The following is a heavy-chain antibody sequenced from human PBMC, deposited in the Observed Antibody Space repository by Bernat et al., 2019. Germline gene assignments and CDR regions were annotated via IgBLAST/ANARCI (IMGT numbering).Heavy chain of an antibody. D-gene: IGHD6-13*01. CDR1: GFTFSSYA. J-gene: IGHJ4*02. Sequence: QVQLVESGGGVVQPGRSLRLSCAASGFTFSSYAMHWVRQAPGKGLEWVAVISYDGSNKYYADSVKGRFTISRDNSKNTLYLQMNSLRAEDTAVYYCAGGGDSSSWYKNLLDYWGQGTLVTVSS. CDR2: ISYDGSNK. CDR3: AGGGDSSSWYKNLLDY. V-gene: IGHV3-30-3*01.